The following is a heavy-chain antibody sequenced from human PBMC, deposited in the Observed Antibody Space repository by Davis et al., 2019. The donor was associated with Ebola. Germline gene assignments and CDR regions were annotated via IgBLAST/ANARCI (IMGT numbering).Heavy chain of an antibody. J-gene: IGHJ4*02. CDR1: GFIFSDYY. CDR3: ARLSCTSGNYGWFGDRPTHFDY. Sequence: GESLKISCAASGFIFSDYYMSWIRQAPGKGLEWVSYINTGGGSFFYGDSVKGRFTISRDYAKNSLFLQMNSLRAEDTAVYYCARLSCTSGNYGWFGDRPTHFDYWGQGTLVTVSS. D-gene: IGHD3-10*01. CDR2: INTGGGSF. V-gene: IGHV3-11*01.